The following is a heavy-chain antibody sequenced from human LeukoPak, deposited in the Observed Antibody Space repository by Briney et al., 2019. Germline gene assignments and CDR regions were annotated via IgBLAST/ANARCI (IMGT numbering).Heavy chain of an antibody. CDR3: VRGYSFGPYGMDV. D-gene: IGHD2-15*01. V-gene: IGHV3-7*02. CDR1: GFTFSSYW. Sequence: PGGSLRLSCAASGFTFSSYWMSRVRQAPGKGLEWVANIKQDVSEKYYADSVKGRFTISRDNAKNSLYLQMNSLRAEDTAVYFCVRGYSFGPYGMDVWGQGTTVTVSS. J-gene: IGHJ6*02. CDR2: IKQDVSEK.